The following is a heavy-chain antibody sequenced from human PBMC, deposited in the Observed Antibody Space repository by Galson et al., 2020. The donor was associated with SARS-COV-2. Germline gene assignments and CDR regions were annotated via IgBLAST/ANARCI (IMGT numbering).Heavy chain of an antibody. CDR3: AHHIVATIWDY. CDR1: GFSPSTSGVG. D-gene: IGHD5-12*01. Sequence: SGPTLVKPTQTLTLTCTFSGFSPSTSGVGVGWIRHPPGTALQWLALIYWDDDKRYIPSLKSRLTITKDTTKNQVVLTMTNMNPVDTATYYCAHHIVATIWDYWGQGTLVTVSS. CDR2: IYWDDDK. V-gene: IGHV2-5*02. J-gene: IGHJ4*02.